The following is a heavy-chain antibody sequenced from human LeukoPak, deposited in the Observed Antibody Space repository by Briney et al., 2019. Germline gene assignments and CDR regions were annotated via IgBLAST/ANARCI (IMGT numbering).Heavy chain of an antibody. Sequence: GGSLRLSCAASGFTFSSYGMHWVRQAPGKGLEWVAVVSYDGSNKYYADSVKGRFTISRDTSKNTLYLQMNSLRAEDTAVYYCAKDSKAGYSSGWFVKDYWGQGTLVTVSS. D-gene: IGHD6-19*01. V-gene: IGHV3-30*18. CDR2: VSYDGSNK. CDR1: GFTFSSYG. CDR3: AKDSKAGYSSGWFVKDY. J-gene: IGHJ4*02.